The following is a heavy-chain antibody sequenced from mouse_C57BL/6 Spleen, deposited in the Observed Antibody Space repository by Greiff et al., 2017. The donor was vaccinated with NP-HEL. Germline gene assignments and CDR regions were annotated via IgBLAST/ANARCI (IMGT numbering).Heavy chain of an antibody. CDR1: GYTFTSYW. J-gene: IGHJ2*01. V-gene: IGHV1-64*01. CDR3: ARRGGSIYRYFDY. CDR2: IHPNSGST. Sequence: QVQLQQPGAELVKPGASVKLSCKASGYTFTSYWMHWVKQRPGQGLEWIGMIHPNSGSTNYNEKFKSKATLTVDKSSSTAYMQLSSLTSEDSAVYYCARRGGSIYRYFDYWGQGTTLTVSS. D-gene: IGHD1-1*01.